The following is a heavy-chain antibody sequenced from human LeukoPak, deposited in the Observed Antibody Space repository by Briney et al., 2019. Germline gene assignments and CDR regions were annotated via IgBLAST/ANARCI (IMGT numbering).Heavy chain of an antibody. CDR1: RFTFSRYA. Sequence: GGSLRLSCAATRFTFSRYAMSWVRQAPGKGLEWVSVIYSGGSTYYADSVKGRFTISRDNSKNTLYLQMNSLRAEDTAVYYCARDPSGDYWGQGTLVTVSS. J-gene: IGHJ4*02. CDR3: ARDPSGDY. V-gene: IGHV3-53*01. CDR2: IYSGGST.